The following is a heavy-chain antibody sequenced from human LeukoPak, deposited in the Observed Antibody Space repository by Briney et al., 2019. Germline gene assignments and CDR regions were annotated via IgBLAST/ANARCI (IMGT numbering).Heavy chain of an antibody. Sequence: GGPLRLSCAASGFTFSDYYMSWIRQAPGKGLEWVSYISSSGSTIYYADSVKGRFTISRDNSKNTLYLQMNSLRAEDSAVYYCAKKGGDRHLFPFNYFDSWGQGALVTVSS. CDR1: GFTFSDYY. CDR3: AKKGGDRHLFPFNYFDS. D-gene: IGHD3-10*01. J-gene: IGHJ4*02. V-gene: IGHV3-11*01. CDR2: ISSSGSTI.